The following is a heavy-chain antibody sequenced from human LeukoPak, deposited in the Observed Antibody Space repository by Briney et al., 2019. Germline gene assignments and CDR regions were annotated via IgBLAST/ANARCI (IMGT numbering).Heavy chain of an antibody. V-gene: IGHV1-8*01. D-gene: IGHD3-9*01. CDR1: GYTFTSYD. CDR2: MNPNSGNT. CDR3: ASRLPANYDILTGYRYYYYGMDV. J-gene: IGHJ6*02. Sequence: ASVKVSCKASGYTFTSYDINWMRQATGQGLEWMGWMNPNSGNTGYAQKFQGRVTMTRNTSISTAYMELSSLRSEDTAVYYCASRLPANYDILTGYRYYYYGMDVWGQGTTVTVSS.